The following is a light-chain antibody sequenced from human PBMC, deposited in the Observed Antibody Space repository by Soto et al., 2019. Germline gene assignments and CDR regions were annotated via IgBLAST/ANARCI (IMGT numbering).Light chain of an antibody. CDR3: SSYTRSSTQV. Sequence: ALTQPASVSGSPGQSITISCTGTSSDVGAYNYVSWYQVHPGKAPTLIISEVSNRPSGVSSRFSGSKSTNTASLAISGLRPEDEAEYYCSSYTRSSTQVFGTGTKVTVL. V-gene: IGLV2-14*01. CDR1: SSDVGAYNY. J-gene: IGLJ1*01. CDR2: EVS.